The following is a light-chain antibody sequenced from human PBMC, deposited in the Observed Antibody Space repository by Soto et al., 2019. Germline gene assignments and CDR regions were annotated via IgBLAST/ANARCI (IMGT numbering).Light chain of an antibody. Sequence: QSALTQPRSVSGSPGQSVTVSCIGTSSDVGDYNSVPWYQQHPGKAPKLMIYDVSKRPSGVPDRFSGSKSGSTASLTISGLQAEDEADYYCCSYVGGYSYVFGIGTKVTVL. J-gene: IGLJ1*01. CDR2: DVS. CDR1: SSDVGDYNS. V-gene: IGLV2-11*01. CDR3: CSYVGGYSYV.